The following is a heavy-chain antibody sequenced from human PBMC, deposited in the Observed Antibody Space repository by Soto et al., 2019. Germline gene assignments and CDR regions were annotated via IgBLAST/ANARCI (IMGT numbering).Heavy chain of an antibody. D-gene: IGHD3-22*01. CDR3: ARGVHYDSSGYYYFY. J-gene: IGHJ4*02. Sequence: ASVKVSCKASGGTFSTYAIDCVRQAPGQGLEWMGGIIPLFGTAKYAQNFQGRITITADESTNTAYMELRSLRSQDTAVYYCARGVHYDSSGYYYFYWGQGTLVTVSS. CDR2: IIPLFGTA. V-gene: IGHV1-69*13. CDR1: GGTFSTYA.